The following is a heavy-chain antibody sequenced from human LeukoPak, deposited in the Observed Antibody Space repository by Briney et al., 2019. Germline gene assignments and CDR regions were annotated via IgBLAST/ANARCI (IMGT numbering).Heavy chain of an antibody. Sequence: PGGSLRLSCAASGFTFSSYGMHWVRQAPGKGLEWVAVISYDVGKKYYADSVKGRFTISRDNSKNTLYLQMNSLRAEDTAVYYCATSGSYADNYFDYWGQGTLVTVSS. V-gene: IGHV3-30*03. J-gene: IGHJ4*02. D-gene: IGHD1-26*01. CDR2: ISYDVGKK. CDR3: ATSGSYADNYFDY. CDR1: GFTFSSYG.